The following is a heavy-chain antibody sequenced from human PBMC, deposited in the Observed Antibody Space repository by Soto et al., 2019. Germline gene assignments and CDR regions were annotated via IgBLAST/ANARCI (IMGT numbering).Heavy chain of an antibody. J-gene: IGHJ6*01. V-gene: IGHV3-23*01. CDR1: GFTFSDYA. D-gene: IGHD2-2*01. CDR2: IPVSGDTT. CDR3: AKVRFPTAVNDAMDV. Sequence: GGSLRLSCAASGFTFSDYAMSWVRQAPGKGLEWVSAIPVSGDTTYYADSVKARFTISRDNSKNTLFLQMNGLRVEDTAGYHCAKVRFPTAVNDAMDVWGQGTTVTV.